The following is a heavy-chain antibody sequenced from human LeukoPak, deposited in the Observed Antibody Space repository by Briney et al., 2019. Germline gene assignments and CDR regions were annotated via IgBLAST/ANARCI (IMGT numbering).Heavy chain of an antibody. V-gene: IGHV4-31*03. CDR2: IYYSGSI. J-gene: IGHJ4*02. CDR3: ATQIGGYSYRM. CDR1: GGSINNGGYY. Sequence: SETLSLTCTVSGGSINNGGYYWSWIRQHPGKGLEWIGYIYYSGSIYYNPSLKSRVTISLDTSKNQISLRLSSVTAADTAVYYCATQIGGYSYRMWGQGTLVTVSS. D-gene: IGHD5-18*01.